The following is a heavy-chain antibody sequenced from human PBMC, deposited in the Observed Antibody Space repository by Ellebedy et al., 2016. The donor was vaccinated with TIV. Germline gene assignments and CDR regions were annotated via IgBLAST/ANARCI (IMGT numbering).Heavy chain of an antibody. CDR3: ARAGGIVVVPATMDV. Sequence: GESLKISCAASGFTFSSYGMHWVRQAPGKGLEWVAVIWYDGSNKYYADSVKGRFTISRDNSKNTLYLQMNSLRAEDTAVYYCARAGGIVVVPATMDVWGQGTTVTVSS. D-gene: IGHD2-2*01. CDR1: GFTFSSYG. J-gene: IGHJ6*02. CDR2: IWYDGSNK. V-gene: IGHV3-33*08.